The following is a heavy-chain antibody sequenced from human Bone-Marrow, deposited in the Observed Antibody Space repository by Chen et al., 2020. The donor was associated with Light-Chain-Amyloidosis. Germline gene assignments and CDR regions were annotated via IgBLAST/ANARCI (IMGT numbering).Heavy chain of an antibody. CDR2: IKKDGSEK. Sequence: EVQLVESGGGLVQPGGSLRLFCVASGFTFSSHWMSWVGQAPGKGLEWVANIKKDGSEKYYADSVKGRFTISRDNAKNSLYLQMNSLRAEDTAVYYCARFTYPQHWGQGTLVTVSS. CDR3: ARFTYPQH. D-gene: IGHD3-10*01. J-gene: IGHJ1*01. CDR1: GFTFSSHW. V-gene: IGHV3-7*01.